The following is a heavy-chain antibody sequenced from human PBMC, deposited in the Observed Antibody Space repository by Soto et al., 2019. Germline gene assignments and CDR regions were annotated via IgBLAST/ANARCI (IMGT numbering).Heavy chain of an antibody. CDR3: AREEEAGGGDYDY. CDR2: ISTDNGNT. Sequence: ASVKVSCKASGYSFTKYAIHWVRQAPGQRLEWMGWISTDNGNTQYSQKFQGRVTITRDTSTSIAYMQLRSLRSDDTGVYYCAREEEAGGGDYDYWGQGTLVTVSS. CDR1: GYSFTKYA. D-gene: IGHD1-26*01. J-gene: IGHJ4*02. V-gene: IGHV1-3*04.